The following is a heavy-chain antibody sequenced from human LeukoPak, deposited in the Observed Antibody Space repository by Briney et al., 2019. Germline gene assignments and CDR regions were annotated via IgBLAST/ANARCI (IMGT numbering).Heavy chain of an antibody. Sequence: ASVKVSCKASGYTFTGYYMHWVRQAPGQGLEWMGRINPNSGGTDYAQKFQGRVTMTRDTSISTAYMELSRLRSDDTAVYYCARDPPRGYDSSGYYYDDGNNWFDPWGQGTLVTVSP. V-gene: IGHV1-2*06. CDR2: INPNSGGT. D-gene: IGHD3-22*01. CDR1: GYTFTGYY. J-gene: IGHJ5*02. CDR3: ARDPPRGYDSSGYYYDDGNNWFDP.